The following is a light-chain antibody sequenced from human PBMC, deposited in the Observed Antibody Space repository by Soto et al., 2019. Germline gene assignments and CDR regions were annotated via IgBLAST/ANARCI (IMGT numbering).Light chain of an antibody. Sequence: DIQMTHSPSTLSASVGDRVTFTCRASQSISTWLAWYQQKPGKAPKLLIYDASNLESGVPSRFSGSGSGTEFTPTISSLQPDDVATYYCQLYNSYSRTFGQGTKVDIK. V-gene: IGKV1-5*01. CDR2: DAS. CDR3: QLYNSYSRT. CDR1: QSISTW. J-gene: IGKJ1*01.